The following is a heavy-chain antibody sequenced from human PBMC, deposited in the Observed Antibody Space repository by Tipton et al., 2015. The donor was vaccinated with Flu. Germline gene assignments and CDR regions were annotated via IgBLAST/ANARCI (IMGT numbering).Heavy chain of an antibody. CDR1: GLTFSTYA. V-gene: IGHV4-34*01. D-gene: IGHD4-11*01. J-gene: IGHJ5*02. Sequence: LRLSCVASGLTFSTYAMNWVRQVPGKGLEWIGEINHSGSTNYNPSLKSRVTISVDTSKNQFSLQLTSVTAADTAVYYCARRDYSNYVSDPKNWFDPWGQGTLVTVSS. CDR3: ARRDYSNYVSDPKNWFDP. CDR2: INHSGST.